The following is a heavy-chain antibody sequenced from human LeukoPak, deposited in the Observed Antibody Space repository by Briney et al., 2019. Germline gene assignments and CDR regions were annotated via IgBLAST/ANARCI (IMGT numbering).Heavy chain of an antibody. CDR1: GGSISSYY. Sequence: SETLSLTCTVSGGSISSYYWSWIRQPPGKGLEWIGYIYYSGSTNYNPSLKSRVTISVDTSKNQFSLKLSSVTAADTAVYYCARGLGYYDSSGYYIWGQGTLATVSS. CDR3: ARGLGYYDSSGYYI. D-gene: IGHD3-22*01. J-gene: IGHJ4*02. V-gene: IGHV4-59*01. CDR2: IYYSGST.